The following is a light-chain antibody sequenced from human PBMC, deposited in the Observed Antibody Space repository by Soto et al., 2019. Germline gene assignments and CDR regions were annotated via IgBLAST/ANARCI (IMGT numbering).Light chain of an antibody. CDR2: EVS. CDR1: SSDVGGYNY. Sequence: QSVLTQPPSASGSPGQSVTISCTGTSSDVGGYNYVSWYQQHPGKAPKLMIYEVSKRPSGVPDRFSGSKSGNSVSLTVSGLQAEDEADYFCSSYAGSNNNYVFGTGTKVNVL. J-gene: IGLJ1*01. CDR3: SSYAGSNNNYV. V-gene: IGLV2-8*01.